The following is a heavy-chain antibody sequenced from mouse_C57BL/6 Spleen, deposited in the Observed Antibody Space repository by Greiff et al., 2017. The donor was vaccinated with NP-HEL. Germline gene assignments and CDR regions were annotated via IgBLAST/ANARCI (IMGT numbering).Heavy chain of an antibody. Sequence: QVQLQQSGPELVKPGASVKISCKASGYAFSSSWMNWVKQRPGKGLEWIGRIYPGDGDTNYNGKFKGKATLTADKSSSTAYMHLSSLTSEDSAVYFCARDYGSSGAMDYWGQGTSVTVSS. V-gene: IGHV1-82*01. CDR1: GYAFSSSW. CDR3: ARDYGSSGAMDY. CDR2: IYPGDGDT. J-gene: IGHJ4*01. D-gene: IGHD1-1*01.